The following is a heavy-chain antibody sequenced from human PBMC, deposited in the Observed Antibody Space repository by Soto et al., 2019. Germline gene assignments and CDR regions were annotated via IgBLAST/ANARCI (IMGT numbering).Heavy chain of an antibody. D-gene: IGHD2-2*01. CDR1: GYTFASYD. Sequence: ASVKVSCKASGYTFASYDINWVRQATGQGLEWMGWMNPNSGNTNYAQKFQGRVTMTRDTSISTAYMELSRLRSEDTAVYYCAREMPDYYMDVWGKGTTVTVSS. CDR3: AREMPDYYMDV. J-gene: IGHJ6*03. CDR2: MNPNSGNT. V-gene: IGHV1-8*01.